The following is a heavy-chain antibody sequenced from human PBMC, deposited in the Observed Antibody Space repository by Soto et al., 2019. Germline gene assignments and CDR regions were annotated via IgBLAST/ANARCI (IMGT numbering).Heavy chain of an antibody. Sequence: SQTLPRTCAISGDSVSSNTAAWNWIRSSPSRGLEWLGRTYYRSNWRHDYAVSVKSRITVNPDTSKNHFSLQLNSVTPDDTAVYYCARGVAGSGFDLWGQGNLVTVSS. CDR1: GDSVSSNTAA. CDR2: TYYRSNWRH. CDR3: ARGVAGSGFDL. V-gene: IGHV6-1*01. J-gene: IGHJ1*01. D-gene: IGHD6-19*01.